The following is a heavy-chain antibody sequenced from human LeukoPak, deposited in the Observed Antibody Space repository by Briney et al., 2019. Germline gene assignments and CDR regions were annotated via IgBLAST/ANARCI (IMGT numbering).Heavy chain of an antibody. J-gene: IGHJ1*01. CDR3: ARGGAARLHFQN. Sequence: PSETLSLTCTVSGGSISTYYWNWIRQPPGKGLEWIGYIYHSGSTNYNPSLQSRVTISVGTSMNQFSLNLNSVTAADTAVYYCARGGAARLHFQNWGQGTLVTVSS. D-gene: IGHD6-6*01. CDR1: GGSISTYY. CDR2: IYHSGST. V-gene: IGHV4-59*01.